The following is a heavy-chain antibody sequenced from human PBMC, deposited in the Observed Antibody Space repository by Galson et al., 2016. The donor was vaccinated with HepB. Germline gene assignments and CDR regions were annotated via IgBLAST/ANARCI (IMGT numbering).Heavy chain of an antibody. CDR1: GFIVSSNS. CDR3: ARVLTSYCYYGMDV. Sequence: SLRLSCAASGFIVSSNSMSWIRQAPGKGLEWVSLIYSGGATYNADSVKGRFTISRDNSKNTLYLQMSSLRAEDTAVYYCARVLTSYCYYGMDVWGQGTTVTVSS. CDR2: IYSGGAT. V-gene: IGHV3-53*01. J-gene: IGHJ6*02.